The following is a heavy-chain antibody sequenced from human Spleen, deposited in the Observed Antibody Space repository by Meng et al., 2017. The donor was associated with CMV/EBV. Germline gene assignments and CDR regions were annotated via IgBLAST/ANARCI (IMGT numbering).Heavy chain of an antibody. J-gene: IGHJ6*02. D-gene: IGHD2-2*01. Sequence: ASVKVSCKASGYTFTIYYMHWVRQAPGQGLEWMGWINPKSGGTKYAQKFQGRVTMTRDTSISTAYMDLSSLTSDDTAVYYCASGIREVIPGVDSQFYYYGMDVWGQGTTVTVSS. CDR3: ASGIREVIPGVDSQFYYYGMDV. CDR2: INPKSGGT. V-gene: IGHV1-2*02. CDR1: GYTFTIYY.